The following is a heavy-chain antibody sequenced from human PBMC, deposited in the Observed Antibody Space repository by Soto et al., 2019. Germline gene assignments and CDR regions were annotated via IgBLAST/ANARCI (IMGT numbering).Heavy chain of an antibody. CDR2: ISGSGGST. D-gene: IGHD2-15*01. CDR3: AKTRGYCSGGSCYCDY. J-gene: IGHJ4*02. Sequence: EVQLVESGGGLVQPGGSLRLSCAASGFTFSSYAMTWVRQAPGKGLEWVSAISGSGGSTYYADSVKGRFTISRDNSKSTLYLQMNGLRAEDTAVYYCAKTRGYCSGGSCYCDYWGQGTLVTVSS. CDR1: GFTFSSYA. V-gene: IGHV3-23*04.